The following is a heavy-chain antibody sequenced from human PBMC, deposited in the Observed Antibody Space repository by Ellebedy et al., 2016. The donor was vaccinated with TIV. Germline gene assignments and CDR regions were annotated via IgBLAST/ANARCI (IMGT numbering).Heavy chain of an antibody. D-gene: IGHD6-19*01. CDR1: GFPFDSYA. V-gene: IGHV3-30-3*01. CDR2: ISHDGSSQ. CDR3: ARDLDKSSGWYGGAAY. Sequence: GESLKISCVASGFPFDSYAMHWVRQAPGKGLEWVAVISHDGSSQYYADSVKGRFTVSRDNSMTTVYLEMNSLRAEDTALYYCARDLDKSSGWYGGAAYWGQGTKVTVSS. J-gene: IGHJ4*02.